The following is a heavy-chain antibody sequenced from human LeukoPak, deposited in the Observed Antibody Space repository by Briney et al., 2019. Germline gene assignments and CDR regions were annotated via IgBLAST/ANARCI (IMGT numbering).Heavy chain of an antibody. CDR1: GFTSSSYT. CDR2: ISSSSSYI. Sequence: GGSLRLSCAASGFTSSSYTMNWVRQAPGKGLEWVSSISSSSSYIYYADSVKGRFTISRDNAKNSLYLQMNSLRAEDTAVYYCARVYHSSSSVDWGQGTLVTVSS. V-gene: IGHV3-21*01. CDR3: ARVYHSSSSVD. D-gene: IGHD6-6*01. J-gene: IGHJ4*02.